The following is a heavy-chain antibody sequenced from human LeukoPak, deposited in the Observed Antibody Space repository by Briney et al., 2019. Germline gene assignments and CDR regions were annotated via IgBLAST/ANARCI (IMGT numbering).Heavy chain of an antibody. CDR1: GFTFSSYW. CDR3: AREGATMGYAFDI. CDR2: INSDGSST. Sequence: GGSLTLSCVPSGFTFSSYWMRWVRHAPGRGGGWVSRINSDGSSTSYADSVKGRFTISRDNAKNSVHLQMNSLRAEDTAVYYCAREGATMGYAFDIWGQGTMVTVSS. V-gene: IGHV3-74*01. J-gene: IGHJ3*02. D-gene: IGHD5-24*01.